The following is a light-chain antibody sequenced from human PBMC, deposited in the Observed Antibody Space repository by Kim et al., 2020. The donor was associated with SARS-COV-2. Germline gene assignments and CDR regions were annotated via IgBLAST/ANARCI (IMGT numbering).Light chain of an antibody. CDR2: GAS. Sequence: SVSPGERATLSCRARPSVSSHLAWFQQPPGQAPRLLIYGASTRATGIPARFTGSGSGTEFTLTISSLQSEDFAVYFCHQHNNWWTFGQGTKVDIK. J-gene: IGKJ1*01. V-gene: IGKV3-15*01. CDR3: HQHNNWWT. CDR1: PSVSSH.